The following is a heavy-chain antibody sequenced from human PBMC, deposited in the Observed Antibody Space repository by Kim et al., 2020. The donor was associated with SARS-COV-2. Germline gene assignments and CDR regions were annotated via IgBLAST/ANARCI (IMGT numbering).Heavy chain of an antibody. CDR3: ARGGGPGLRYFDWLFVFDY. J-gene: IGHJ4*02. D-gene: IGHD3-9*01. V-gene: IGHV4-30-4*01. Sequence: SETLSLTCTVSGGSISSGDYYWSWIRQPPGKGLEWIGYIYYSGSTYYNPSLKSRVTISVDTSKNQFSLKLSSVTAADTAVYYCARGGGPGLRYFDWLFVFDYWGQGTLVTVSS. CDR1: GGSISSGDYY. CDR2: IYYSGST.